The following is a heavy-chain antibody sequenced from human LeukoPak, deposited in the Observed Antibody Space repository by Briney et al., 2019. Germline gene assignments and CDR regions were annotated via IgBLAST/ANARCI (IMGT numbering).Heavy chain of an antibody. CDR2: IYSGGST. V-gene: IGHV3-53*01. J-gene: IGHJ6*03. D-gene: IGHD3-22*01. CDR3: ARDKEYYYDSSGYYYYYYMDV. CDR1: GFTVSSNY. Sequence: GGSLRLSCAASGFTVSSNYMSWVRQAPGKRLEWVSVIYSGGSTYYADSVKGRFTISRDTSKNTLYLQMNSLRAEDTAVYYCARDKEYYYDSSGYYYYYYMDVWGKGTTVTVSS.